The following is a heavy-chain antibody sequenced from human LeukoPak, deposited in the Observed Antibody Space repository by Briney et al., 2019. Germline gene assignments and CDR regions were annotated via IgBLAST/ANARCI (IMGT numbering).Heavy chain of an antibody. CDR1: GYTFTGYY. J-gene: IGHJ4*02. D-gene: IGHD1-1*01. V-gene: IGHV1-2*02. Sequence: ASVKVSCKASGYTFTGYYMHWVRQAPGQGLEWMGWINPNSGGTNYAQKLRGRVTMTTDTSTSTAYMELRSLRSDDTAVYYCARVQLERSGEPFDYWGQGTLVTVSS. CDR2: INPNSGGT. CDR3: ARVQLERSGEPFDY.